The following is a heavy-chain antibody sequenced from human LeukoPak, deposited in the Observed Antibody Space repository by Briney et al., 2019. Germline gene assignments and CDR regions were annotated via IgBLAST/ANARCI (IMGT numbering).Heavy chain of an antibody. CDR1: GYTFNDYH. D-gene: IGHD6-25*01. CDR2: INPNSGGT. V-gene: IGHV1-2*02. Sequence: ASVKVSCKASGYTFNDYHVHWVRQAPGQGLEWMGWINPNSGGTSYAQKFQGRVTLTRETSISTAYMELSSLRSDDTAVYYCARPYNSSGFHLNYWGQGTLVTVSS. CDR3: ARPYNSSGFHLNY. J-gene: IGHJ4*02.